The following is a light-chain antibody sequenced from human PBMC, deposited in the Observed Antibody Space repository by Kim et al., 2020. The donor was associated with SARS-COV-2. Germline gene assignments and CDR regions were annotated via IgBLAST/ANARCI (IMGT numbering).Light chain of an antibody. CDR1: SSNIGAGYD. CDR3: QSYDNSLSGSWV. Sequence: QSVLTQPPSVSGAPWQTVTISCTGSSSNIGAGYDVHWYQQLPGTAPKLLIYGNSNRPSGVPDRFSGSKSGTSASLAITGLQAEDEADYYCQSYDNSLSGSWVFGGGTQLTVL. J-gene: IGLJ3*02. CDR2: GNS. V-gene: IGLV1-40*01.